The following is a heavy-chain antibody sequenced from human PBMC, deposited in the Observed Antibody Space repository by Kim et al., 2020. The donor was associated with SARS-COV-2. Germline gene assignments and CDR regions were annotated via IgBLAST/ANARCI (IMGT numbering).Heavy chain of an antibody. CDR3: ARGIAVVVPAAIANWFDP. Sequence: SETLSLTCTVSGGSISSSSYYWGWIRQPPGKGLEWIGSIYYSGSTYYNPSLKSRVTISVDTSKNQFSLKLSSVTAADTAVYYCARGIAVVVPAAIANWFDPWGQGTLVTVSS. CDR1: GGSISSSSYY. J-gene: IGHJ5*02. D-gene: IGHD2-2*01. CDR2: IYYSGST. V-gene: IGHV4-39*07.